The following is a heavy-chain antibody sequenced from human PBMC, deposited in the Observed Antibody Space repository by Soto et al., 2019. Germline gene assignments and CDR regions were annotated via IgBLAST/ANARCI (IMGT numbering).Heavy chain of an antibody. CDR1: GGSISSYY. V-gene: IGHV4-59*01. D-gene: IGHD3-16*02. J-gene: IGHJ5*02. CDR3: ARGEMITFGGVIVSWFDP. Sequence: SETLSLTCTVSGGSISSYYWSWIRQPPGKGLEWIGYIYYSGSTNYNPSLKSRVTISVDTSKNQFSLKLSSVTAADTAVYYCARGEMITFGGVIVSWFDPWGQGTLVTVSS. CDR2: IYYSGST.